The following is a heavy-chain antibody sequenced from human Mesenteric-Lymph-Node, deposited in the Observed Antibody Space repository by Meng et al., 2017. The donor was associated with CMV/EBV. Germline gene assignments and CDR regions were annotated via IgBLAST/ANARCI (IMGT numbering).Heavy chain of an antibody. V-gene: IGHV4-59*01. CDR1: GGSFSGYY. Sequence: SETLSLTCAVYGGSFSGYYWSWIRQPPGKGLQWLGYIYYSGSTNYNPSLKSRVTISMDTSKNQFSLKLTSVTPADTAVYYCAAGPPSSSSSFFDYWGQGTLVTVSS. D-gene: IGHD6-6*01. CDR2: IYYSGST. CDR3: AAGPPSSSSSFFDY. J-gene: IGHJ4*02.